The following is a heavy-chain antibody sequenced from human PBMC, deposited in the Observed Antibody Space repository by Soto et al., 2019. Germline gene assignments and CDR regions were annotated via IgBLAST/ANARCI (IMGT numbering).Heavy chain of an antibody. J-gene: IGHJ6*02. Sequence: GGSLRLSCAASGFTFSSYWMHWVRQAPGKGLVWVSRINSDGSSTSYADSVKGRFTISRDNAKNTLYLQMNSLRAEDTAVYYCANPELLSYYYYGMDVWGQGTTVTVSS. CDR3: ANPELLSYYYYGMDV. V-gene: IGHV3-74*01. CDR1: GFTFSSYW. D-gene: IGHD1-26*01. CDR2: INSDGSST.